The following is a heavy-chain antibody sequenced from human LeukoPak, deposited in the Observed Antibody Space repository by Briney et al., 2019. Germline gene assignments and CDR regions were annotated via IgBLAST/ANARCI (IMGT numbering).Heavy chain of an antibody. CDR2: IFYSGST. V-gene: IGHV4-59*01. D-gene: IGHD3-10*01. CDR3: ARGGYYYGSGSYSWFDP. Sequence: SETLSLTCTVSGGSISSYYWSWIRQPPGKGLEWIGYIFYSGSTNYNPSLKSRVTISVYTSKNQFSLKLSSVTAADTAVYYCARGGYYYGSGSYSWFDPWGQGTLVTVSS. CDR1: GGSISSYY. J-gene: IGHJ5*02.